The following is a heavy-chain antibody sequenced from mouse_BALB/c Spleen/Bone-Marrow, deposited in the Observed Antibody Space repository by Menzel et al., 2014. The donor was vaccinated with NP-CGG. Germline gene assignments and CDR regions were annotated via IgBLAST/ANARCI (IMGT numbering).Heavy chain of an antibody. Sequence: VQLQQSGAELARPGASVKMSCKDSGYTFTSYTMHWVKQRPGQGLEWIGYIKPSSGYTNYNQKFKDKATLTADNSSSTAFMQLSSLTSEDSAAYYCARAAYYRYDEGAWFAYWGQGTLVTVSA. CDR3: ARAAYYRYDEGAWFAY. J-gene: IGHJ3*01. D-gene: IGHD2-14*01. V-gene: IGHV1-4*01. CDR1: GYTFTSYT. CDR2: IKPSSGYT.